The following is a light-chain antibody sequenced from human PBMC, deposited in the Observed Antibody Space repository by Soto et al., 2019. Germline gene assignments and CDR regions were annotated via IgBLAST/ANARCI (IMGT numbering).Light chain of an antibody. CDR2: EVS. J-gene: IGLJ3*02. CDR3: SSYTGGNTSWI. CDR1: SSDIGAFNY. Sequence: QSVLTQPASVSGSPGQSITISCTGTSSDIGAFNYVSWYQQHPGKAPKVIIFEVSNRPSGVSSRFSGSKSGNTASLTISGLQPEDEADYHCSSYTGGNTSWIFGGGTKLTVL. V-gene: IGLV2-14*01.